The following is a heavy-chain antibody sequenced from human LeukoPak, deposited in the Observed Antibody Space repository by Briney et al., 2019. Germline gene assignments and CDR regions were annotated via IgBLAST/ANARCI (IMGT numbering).Heavy chain of an antibody. CDR2: MNPNSGRT. Sequence: ASVKVSCKASGYTFTGYYMHWVRQAPGQGLEWMGWMNPNSGRTGYAQNFQGRITITRNTSISTAYMELSSLRSEDTAVYYCTRETSSRYFDYWGQGTLATVSS. CDR1: GYTFTGYY. V-gene: IGHV1-8*03. CDR3: TRETSSRYFDY. J-gene: IGHJ4*02.